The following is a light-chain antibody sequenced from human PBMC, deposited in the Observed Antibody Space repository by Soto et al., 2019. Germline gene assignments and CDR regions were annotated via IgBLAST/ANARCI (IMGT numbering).Light chain of an antibody. CDR1: SSDVGSSNG. CDR3: SSYTSGSTYV. J-gene: IGLJ1*01. V-gene: IGLV2-18*02. CDR2: DVS. Sequence: QSVLTQPPSVSGSPGQSVAISCTGTSSDVGSSNGVSWYQQPPGTAPKLMIYDVSNRPSGVPDRFSGSKSGNTASLTISGLQAEDEADYYCSSYTSGSTYVFGTGTKVTVL.